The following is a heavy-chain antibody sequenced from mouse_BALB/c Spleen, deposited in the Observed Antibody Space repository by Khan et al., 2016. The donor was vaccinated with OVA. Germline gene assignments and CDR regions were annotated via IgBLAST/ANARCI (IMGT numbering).Heavy chain of an antibody. CDR3: ARDFHCRGGRGALDY. CDR2: INPSNGYT. D-gene: IGHD1-1*02. CDR1: GYTFTSYS. J-gene: IGHJ4*01. V-gene: IGHV1-4*01. Sequence: QVQLKQSGAELARPGASVKMSCKASGYTFTSYSMHWIKQRPGQGLEWIGNINPSNGYTNHNQNFRDKATLTADKSSSTAYMQLSSLTSEDSAVDYCARDFHCRGGRGALDYWGQGTSVTVSS.